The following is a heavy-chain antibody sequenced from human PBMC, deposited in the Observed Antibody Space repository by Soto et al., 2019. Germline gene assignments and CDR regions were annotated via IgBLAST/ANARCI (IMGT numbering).Heavy chain of an antibody. J-gene: IGHJ4*02. CDR2: IIPIYGTA. V-gene: IGHV1-69*01. Sequence: QVQLVQSGAEVKKPGTAVKGSCKASGGTFSSYAISWVRQAPGQGLEWMGGIIPIYGTANYAQKFQGRVTFTADEVTSTAYMELSSLRSEDTAVYYCARGGIGLPFDYWGQGTLVAVSS. CDR1: GGTFSSYA. D-gene: IGHD2-21*01. CDR3: ARGGIGLPFDY.